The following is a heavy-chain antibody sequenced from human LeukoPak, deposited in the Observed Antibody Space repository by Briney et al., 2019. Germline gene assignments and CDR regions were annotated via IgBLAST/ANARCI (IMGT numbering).Heavy chain of an antibody. D-gene: IGHD3-10*01. J-gene: IGHJ3*02. V-gene: IGHV3-30*18. Sequence: GGSLRLSCAASGFTFSTYGMHCVRQAPGKGLEWVAVISYDVSNKYYADSVKGRFTISRDNSKNTLYLQMNSLRAEDTAVYYCAKEYLIWFGDFDAFDIWGQGTMVTVSS. CDR3: AKEYLIWFGDFDAFDI. CDR1: GFTFSTYG. CDR2: ISYDVSNK.